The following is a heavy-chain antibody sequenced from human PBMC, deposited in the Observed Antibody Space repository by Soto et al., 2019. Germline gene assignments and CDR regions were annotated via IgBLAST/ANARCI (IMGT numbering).Heavy chain of an antibody. Sequence: SETLSLTSTVSGGSISSGDYYWSWIRQPPGKGLEWIGYIYHSGSTYYNPSLKSRVTISVDTSKNQFSLKLSSVTAADTAVYYCARERPDGARLDPWGQGTLVTVSS. V-gene: IGHV4-30-4*01. CDR3: ARERPDGARLDP. CDR2: IYHSGST. J-gene: IGHJ5*02. D-gene: IGHD6-6*01. CDR1: GGSISSGDYY.